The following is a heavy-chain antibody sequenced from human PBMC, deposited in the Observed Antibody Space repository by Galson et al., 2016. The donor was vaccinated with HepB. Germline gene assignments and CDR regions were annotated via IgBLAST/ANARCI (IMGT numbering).Heavy chain of an antibody. Sequence: PALVKPTQTLTLTCTFSGFSLSTIGVAVGWIRQPPGKALEWLALIYWDDDDVYSPSLKNRLTITKDTSKNQVVLTMTNMDSVDTATYYCAHTRRPGFIPYGMDVWGQGTTVTVSS. J-gene: IGHJ6*02. CDR3: AHTRRPGFIPYGMDV. CDR1: GFSLSTIGVA. V-gene: IGHV2-5*02. CDR2: IYWDDDD.